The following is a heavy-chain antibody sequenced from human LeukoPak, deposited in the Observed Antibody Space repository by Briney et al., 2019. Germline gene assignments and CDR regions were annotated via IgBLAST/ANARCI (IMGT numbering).Heavy chain of an antibody. CDR1: GGSISSGSYY. CDR3: ARDRRYCSSTSCYAFDI. V-gene: IGHV4-61*02. CDR2: IYTSGST. J-gene: IGHJ3*02. Sequence: PSQTLSLTCTVSGGSISSGSYYWSWIRQPAGEGLEWIGRIYTSGSTNYNPSLKSRVTISVDTSKNQFSLKLSSVTAADTAVYYCARDRRYCSSTSCYAFDIWGQGTMVTVSS. D-gene: IGHD2-2*01.